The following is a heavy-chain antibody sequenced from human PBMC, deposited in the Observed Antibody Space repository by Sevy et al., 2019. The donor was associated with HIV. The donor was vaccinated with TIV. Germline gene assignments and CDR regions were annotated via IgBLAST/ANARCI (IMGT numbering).Heavy chain of an antibody. CDR3: ARPRDDYSNARDLDY. CDR2: INHSGST. CDR1: GGSFSGYY. D-gene: IGHD4-4*01. V-gene: IGHV4-34*01. Sequence: SETLSLTCAVYGGSFSGYYWSWIRQPPGKGLEWIGEINHSGSTNYNPSLKSRVTISVDTSKNQFSLKLSSVTAADTAVYYCARPRDDYSNARDLDYWGQGTLVTVSS. J-gene: IGHJ4*02.